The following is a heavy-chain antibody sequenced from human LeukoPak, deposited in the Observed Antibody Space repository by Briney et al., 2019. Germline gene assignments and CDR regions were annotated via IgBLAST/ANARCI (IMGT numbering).Heavy chain of an antibody. Sequence: GGSLRLSCAASGFTFSDYYMSWIRQAPGKGLEWVSYISSSGSTIYYADFVKGRFTISRDNAKNSLYLQMNSLRAEDTAVYYCASPQVVTATVDYWGQGTLVTVSS. CDR2: ISSSGSTI. CDR1: GFTFSDYY. J-gene: IGHJ4*02. V-gene: IGHV3-11*01. D-gene: IGHD2-21*02. CDR3: ASPQVVTATVDY.